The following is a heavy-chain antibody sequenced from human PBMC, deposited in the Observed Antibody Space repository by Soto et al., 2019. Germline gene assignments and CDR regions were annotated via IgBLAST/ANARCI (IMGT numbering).Heavy chain of an antibody. CDR2: ISGSGGST. CDR1: GFTFSSYA. V-gene: IGHV3-23*01. D-gene: IGHD4-4*01. CDR3: AKLTGPTVTDF. J-gene: IGHJ4*02. Sequence: PGGSLSISCEASGFTFSSYAMSWVRQAPGKGLEWVSAISGSGGSTYYADSVKGRFTISRDNSKNTLYLQMNSLRAEDTAVYYCAKLTGPTVTDFWGQGTLVTVSS.